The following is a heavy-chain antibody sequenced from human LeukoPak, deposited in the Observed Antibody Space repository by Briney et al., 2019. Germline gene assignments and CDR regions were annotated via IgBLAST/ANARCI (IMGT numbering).Heavy chain of an antibody. V-gene: IGHV1-2*06. Sequence: ASVRVSCKSSGYTFTDYDINWVRQAPGQGPEWMGQSNADSLGTKYAPKFQGRVTMTRDTSIATAYMELTSLTSDDTAVYFCVREPYSRSSDRHERTFDYWGQGTLVTVSS. J-gene: IGHJ4*02. CDR2: SNADSLGT. CDR1: GYTFTDYD. D-gene: IGHD6-6*01. CDR3: VREPYSRSSDRHERTFDY.